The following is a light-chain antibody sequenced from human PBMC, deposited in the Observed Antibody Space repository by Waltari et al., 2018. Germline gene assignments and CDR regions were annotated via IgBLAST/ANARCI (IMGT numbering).Light chain of an antibody. CDR1: SRAIGDYAH. J-gene: IGLJ1*01. CDR3: SSYTSTTTL. Sequence: QSALTQPAPVLGSPGQSIPISCTGTSRAIGDYAHVSWYQQHPGKAPKLVIYDVRRRPSGVSDRFYGSKSGNTASLTISGLQAEDEADYYCSSYTSTTTLFGGGTKVTVL. CDR2: DVR. V-gene: IGLV2-14*03.